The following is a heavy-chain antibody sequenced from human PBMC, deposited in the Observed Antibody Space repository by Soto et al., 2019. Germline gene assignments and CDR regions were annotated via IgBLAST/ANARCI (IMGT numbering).Heavy chain of an antibody. CDR3: ATSLWFGTQPEI. CDR1: GGSFSNNY. D-gene: IGHD3-10*01. Sequence: PSETLSLTCAVYGGSFSNNYRTWFRQPPGKGLEWIGEISPSGTTKYIPSLKSRGTISVDTSRKQFFLKVTSVSAADTAVYYCATSLWFGTQPEIWGPGTLVTVSS. CDR2: ISPSGTT. V-gene: IGHV4-34*01. J-gene: IGHJ4*02.